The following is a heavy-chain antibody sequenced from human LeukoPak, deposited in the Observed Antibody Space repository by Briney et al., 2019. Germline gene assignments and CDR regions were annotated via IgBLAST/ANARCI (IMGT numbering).Heavy chain of an antibody. CDR3: ARHSGLGVVSPYFDY. J-gene: IGHJ4*02. CDR1: GGSISSYY. Sequence: SETLSFTCTVSGGSISSYYWSWIRQPPGKGLEWIGIIHYSGSTHYNPSLKSRIYITVDTSKNQFSLKLNSVTAADTAVYYCARHSGLGVVSPYFDYWGQGTLVTVSS. CDR2: IHYSGST. V-gene: IGHV4-59*08. D-gene: IGHD2-21*01.